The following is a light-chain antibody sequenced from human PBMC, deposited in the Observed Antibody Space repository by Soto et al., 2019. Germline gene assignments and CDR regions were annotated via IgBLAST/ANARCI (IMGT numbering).Light chain of an antibody. CDR3: QQYGSSPIS. CDR1: QSVSSSY. CDR2: GAS. V-gene: IGKV3-20*01. Sequence: EIVLTQSPGTLSLSPGERATLSCRASQSVSSSYLAWYQQKPGQAPRLLIYGASSRATGIPDRFSGSGSGTDVTLTISRLEPEDFEVYYCQQYGSSPISFGQGTRLEIK. J-gene: IGKJ5*01.